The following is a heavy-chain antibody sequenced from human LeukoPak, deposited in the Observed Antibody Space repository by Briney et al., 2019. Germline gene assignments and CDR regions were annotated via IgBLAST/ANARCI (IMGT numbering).Heavy chain of an antibody. CDR3: ARSRGRGPLTVTTLPVDY. J-gene: IGHJ4*02. CDR1: GGTFSSYA. Sequence: SVKVSCKASGGTFSSYAISWVRQAPGQGLEWMGGIIPIFGTANYAQKFQGRVTITADKSTSTAYMELSRLRSDDTAVYYCARSRGRGPLTVTTLPVDYWGQGTLVTVSS. D-gene: IGHD4-11*01. CDR2: IIPIFGTA. V-gene: IGHV1-69*06.